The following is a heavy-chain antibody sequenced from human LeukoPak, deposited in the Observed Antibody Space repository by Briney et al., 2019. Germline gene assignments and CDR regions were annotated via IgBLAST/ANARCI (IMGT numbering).Heavy chain of an antibody. CDR2: ISSGGTTI. V-gene: IGHV3-11*01. CDR1: GFTFSDYF. Sequence: GGSLRLSCAASGFTFSDYFMSWVRQAPGKGLEWVSYISSGGTTIYYADSVKGRFTISRDNAQNSLYLQMNSLRAEDTAIYYCVRDRGTYRPIDYWGQGTLVTVSS. D-gene: IGHD1-26*01. CDR3: VRDRGTYRPIDY. J-gene: IGHJ4*02.